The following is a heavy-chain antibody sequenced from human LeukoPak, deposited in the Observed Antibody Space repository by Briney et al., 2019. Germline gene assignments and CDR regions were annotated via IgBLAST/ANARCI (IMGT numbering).Heavy chain of an antibody. CDR1: GYTFTSYY. V-gene: IGHV1-8*02. CDR2: MNPNSGNT. J-gene: IGHJ4*02. Sequence: GASVKVSCKASGYTFTSYYMHWVRQATGQGLEWMGWMNPNSGNTGYAQKLQGRVTMTRNTSISTAYMELSSLRSEDTAVYYCARESPLYGDYAYWGQGTLVTVSS. CDR3: ARESPLYGDYAY. D-gene: IGHD4-17*01.